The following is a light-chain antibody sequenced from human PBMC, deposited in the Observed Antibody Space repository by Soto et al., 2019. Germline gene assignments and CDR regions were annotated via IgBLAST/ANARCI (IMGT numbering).Light chain of an antibody. CDR2: EVS. Sequence: QSALTQPASVSGSPGQSITISCTGTSSDVGTYDFVSWYQQHPGKAPKLIIYEVSKRPSGLSDHFSGSKSGNTASLTISGLQAEDEADYYCCSYAGNSAEVFGTVTKVTVL. V-gene: IGLV2-23*02. CDR3: CSYAGNSAEV. CDR1: SSDVGTYDF. J-gene: IGLJ1*01.